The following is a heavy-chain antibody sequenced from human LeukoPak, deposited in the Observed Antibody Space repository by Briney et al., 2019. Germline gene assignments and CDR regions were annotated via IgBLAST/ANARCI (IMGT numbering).Heavy chain of an antibody. Sequence: GGSLRLSCEPSGFTFSSSGMHWVRQAPGKGLEWVAVIWFDGSQKYYADSVKGRFTISRDNSKNTLSLEMNSLRDEDTAVYYCARDVRWLRFVFDHWGQGIPVTVSS. CDR2: IWFDGSQK. J-gene: IGHJ4*02. V-gene: IGHV3-33*01. D-gene: IGHD5-12*01. CDR1: GFTFSSSG. CDR3: ARDVRWLRFVFDH.